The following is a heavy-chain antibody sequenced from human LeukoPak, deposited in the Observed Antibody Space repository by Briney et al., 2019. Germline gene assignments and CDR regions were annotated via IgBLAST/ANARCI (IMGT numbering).Heavy chain of an antibody. CDR1: GYTLTSYG. D-gene: IGHD3-10*01. Sequence: ASVKVSCKASGYTLTSYGISWVRQAPGQGLEWMGWISGYDGNTDYAQKFQGRLTMTTDTSTSTAYMELRSLRPDDTAVYYCARESHVTREDYWGRGTLVTVSS. J-gene: IGHJ4*02. CDR2: ISGYDGNT. CDR3: ARESHVTREDY. V-gene: IGHV1-18*01.